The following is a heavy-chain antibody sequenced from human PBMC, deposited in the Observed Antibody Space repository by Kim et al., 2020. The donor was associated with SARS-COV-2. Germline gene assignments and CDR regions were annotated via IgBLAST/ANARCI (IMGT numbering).Heavy chain of an antibody. V-gene: IGHV3-49*03. CDR2: SRSKAYGGTT. CDR3: TRDLEQQLGDYYYYYGMDV. J-gene: IGHJ6*02. D-gene: IGHD6-13*01. Sequence: GGSLRLSCTASGFTFGDYAMSWFRQAPGKGLEWVGFSRSKAYGGTTEYAASVRGRFTISRDDSKSIAYLQMNSLKTEDTAVYYCTRDLEQQLGDYYYYYGMDVWGQGTTVTVSS. CDR1: GFTFGDYA.